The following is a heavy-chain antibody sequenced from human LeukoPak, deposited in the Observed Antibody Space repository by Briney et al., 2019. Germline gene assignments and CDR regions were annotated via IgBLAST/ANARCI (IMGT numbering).Heavy chain of an antibody. D-gene: IGHD3-16*01. CDR2: VYYSGST. CDR1: GGSISSANYY. J-gene: IGHJ5*02. V-gene: IGHV4-39*07. CDR3: ARVRLGMGEFGNTFDP. Sequence: SETLSLTCTVSGGSISSANYYWAWIRQPPGKGLEWIGDVYYSGSTYYNPSLKSRVTILVDTSKNQFSLKVTSVTAADTAVYYCARVRLGMGEFGNTFDPWGQGALVTVSS.